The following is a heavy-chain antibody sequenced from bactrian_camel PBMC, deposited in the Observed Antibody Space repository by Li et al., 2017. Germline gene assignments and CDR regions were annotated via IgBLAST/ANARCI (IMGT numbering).Heavy chain of an antibody. CDR2: VASVISGT. CDR1: GYTFSRYY. Sequence: HVQLVESGGGLVQPGGSLRLSCAASGYTFSRYYMSWVRQAPGKGLEWVSSVASVISGTYYTDSVKGRFTISRDDAKNTLYLQLNSLKTEDTAMYYCTKDYVEGLGIDYWGQGTQVTVS. CDR3: TKDYVEGLGIDY. V-gene: IGHV3-2*01. J-gene: IGHJ4*01. D-gene: IGHD1*01.